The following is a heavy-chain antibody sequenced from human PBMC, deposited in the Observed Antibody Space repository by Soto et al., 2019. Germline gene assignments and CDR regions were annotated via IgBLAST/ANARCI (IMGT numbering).Heavy chain of an antibody. V-gene: IGHV1-18*01. D-gene: IGHD6-13*01. Sequence: QVQLVQSGAEVKKPGASVKVSCKASGYTFTSYGISWVRQAPGQGLEWMGWISAYNGNTNYAQKLKGRVLMTTDTATSTAYMELRRLRSDDTAVYYCARDPSSSWYGLHPADYWGQGTLVTVSS. CDR3: ARDPSSSWYGLHPADY. CDR1: GYTFTSYG. CDR2: ISAYNGNT. J-gene: IGHJ4*02.